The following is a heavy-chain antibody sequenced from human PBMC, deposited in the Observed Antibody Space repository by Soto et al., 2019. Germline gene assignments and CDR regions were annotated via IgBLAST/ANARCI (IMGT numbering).Heavy chain of an antibody. CDR3: ARDQWVGTQTDFDY. CDR1: GGSISSGGYS. D-gene: IGHD3-10*01. Sequence: SETLSLTCAVSGGSISSGGYSWSWIRQPPGKGLEWIGYIYHSGSTYYNPSLKSRVTISVDRSKNQFSLKLSSVTAADTAVYYCARDQWVGTQTDFDYWGQGTLVTVSS. J-gene: IGHJ4*02. CDR2: IYHSGST. V-gene: IGHV4-30-2*01.